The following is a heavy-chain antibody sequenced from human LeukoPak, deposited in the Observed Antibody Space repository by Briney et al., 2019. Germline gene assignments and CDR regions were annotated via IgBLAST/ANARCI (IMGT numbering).Heavy chain of an antibody. CDR2: MNPNSGNA. CDR3: ARDSGITLVRGVIKGAWFDP. Sequence: GASVKVSCKASGYTFTSYDINWVRQATGQGLEWMGWMNPNSGNAGYAQKFQGRVTMTRNTSISTAYMELSSLRSDDTAVYYCARDSGITLVRGVIKGAWFDPWGQGTLVTVSS. V-gene: IGHV1-8*01. CDR1: GYTFTSYD. D-gene: IGHD3-10*01. J-gene: IGHJ5*02.